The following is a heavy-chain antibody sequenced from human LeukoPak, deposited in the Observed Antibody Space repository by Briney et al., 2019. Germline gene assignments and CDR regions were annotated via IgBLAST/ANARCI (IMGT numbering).Heavy chain of an antibody. Sequence: GGSLRLSCAASGFTFSDYYMTWIRQAPGKGLEWVSYISSSSSDTTYADSVKGRFTITRDNAKNSLYLQMNSLRAEDTAVYYCARVGVITAAGTFDYWGQGTLVTGSS. V-gene: IGHV3-11*06. CDR2: ISSSSSDT. D-gene: IGHD6-13*01. CDR3: ARVGVITAAGTFDY. J-gene: IGHJ4*02. CDR1: GFTFSDYY.